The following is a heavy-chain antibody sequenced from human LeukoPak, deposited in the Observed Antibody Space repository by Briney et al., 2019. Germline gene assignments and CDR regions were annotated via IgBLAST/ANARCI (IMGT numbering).Heavy chain of an antibody. CDR1: GFTFSSYG. D-gene: IGHD3-10*02. CDR3: AELGITMIGGV. Sequence: GRTLRLSCAASGFTFSSYGMSWVRQAPGKGLEWVSAISGSGGTIYYADSVKGRFTISRDNAKNSLYLQMNSLRAEDTAVYYCAELGITMIGGVWGKGTTVTISS. J-gene: IGHJ6*04. CDR2: ISGSGGTI. V-gene: IGHV3-23*01.